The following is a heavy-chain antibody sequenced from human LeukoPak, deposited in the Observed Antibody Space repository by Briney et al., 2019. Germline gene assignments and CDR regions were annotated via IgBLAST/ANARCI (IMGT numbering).Heavy chain of an antibody. CDR3: ARDPRTRYGSGSSHLGSS. CDR2: INPILGIA. V-gene: IGHV1-69*04. J-gene: IGHJ5*02. CDR1: GGTFSSYA. D-gene: IGHD3-10*01. Sequence: RASVKVSCKASGGTFSSYAISWLRQAPGQGLEWMGRINPILGIANYAQKFQGRVTITADKSTSTAYMELSSLRSEDTAVYYCARDPRTRYGSGSSHLGSSWGQGTLVTVSS.